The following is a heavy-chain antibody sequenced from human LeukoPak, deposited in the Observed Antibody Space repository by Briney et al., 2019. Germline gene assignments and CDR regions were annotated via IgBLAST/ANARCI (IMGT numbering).Heavy chain of an antibody. J-gene: IGHJ3*02. CDR1: GASITTGAYY. V-gene: IGHV4-30-2*06. D-gene: IGHD1-26*01. CDR3: ARSVGIVGAGGAFDI. CDR2: IYHGGST. Sequence: SETLSLTCTVSGASITTGAYYWTYIRQSPGKDLEWIGYIYHGGSTYYNPSLKSRVTISIDRPKNQFSLRLTSVTAADTAVYYCARSVGIVGAGGAFDIWGQGTMVTVSS.